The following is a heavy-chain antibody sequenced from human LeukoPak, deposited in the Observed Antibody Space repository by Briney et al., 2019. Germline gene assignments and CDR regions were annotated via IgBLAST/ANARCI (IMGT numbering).Heavy chain of an antibody. J-gene: IGHJ6*02. CDR2: IWYNGSNK. Sequence: GRSLRLSCAASGFTFNSYGMHWVRQAPGKGLEWVAIIWYNGSNKYYADSVKGRFTISRDNSKNTLYLQMNSLRAEDTAVYYCARARYSSSVYYYGMGVWGQGTTVTVSS. CDR3: ARARYSSSVYYYGMGV. D-gene: IGHD6-6*01. V-gene: IGHV3-33*01. CDR1: GFTFNSYG.